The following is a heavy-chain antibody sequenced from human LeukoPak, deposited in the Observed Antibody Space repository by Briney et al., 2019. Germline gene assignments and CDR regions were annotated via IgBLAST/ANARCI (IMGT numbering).Heavy chain of an antibody. Sequence: GGSLRLSCAASGFTFSDYYMSWIRQAPGKGLEWVSYISSSGSTIYYADPVKGRFTISRDNAKNSLYLQMNSLRAEDTAVYYCARSTGYCSSTSCYGIFDYWGQGTLVTVSS. V-gene: IGHV3-11*04. CDR1: GFTFSDYY. J-gene: IGHJ4*02. CDR3: ARSTGYCSSTSCYGIFDY. D-gene: IGHD2-2*01. CDR2: ISSSGSTI.